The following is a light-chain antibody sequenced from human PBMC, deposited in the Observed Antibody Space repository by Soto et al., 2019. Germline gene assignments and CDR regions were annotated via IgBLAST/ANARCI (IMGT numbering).Light chain of an antibody. Sequence: DLQMTQSPSTLSAFVGDRVTITCRATQDINNWLAWYQQKPGKAPRLLIYDVSTLQTGVPSRFSGRGSGTEATLIISRLQPDDVATYYCQQYFRYPVTFGRGTKVEIK. CDR2: DVS. CDR1: QDINNW. CDR3: QQYFRYPVT. J-gene: IGKJ2*01. V-gene: IGKV1-5*01.